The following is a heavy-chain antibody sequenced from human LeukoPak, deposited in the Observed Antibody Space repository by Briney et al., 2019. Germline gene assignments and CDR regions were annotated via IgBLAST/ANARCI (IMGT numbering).Heavy chain of an antibody. J-gene: IGHJ3*02. CDR2: ITSSSTI. V-gene: IGHV3-21*01. D-gene: IGHD5-24*01. CDR3: ARPRDGYNLVAFDI. CDR1: GFTFSTYS. Sequence: GGSLRLSCAASGFTFSTYSMNWVRQAPGKGLEWVSSITSSSTIYYADSVKGRFTISRDNAKNSLYLQMNSLRAEDTAGYYCARPRDGYNLVAFDIWGQGTMVTVSS.